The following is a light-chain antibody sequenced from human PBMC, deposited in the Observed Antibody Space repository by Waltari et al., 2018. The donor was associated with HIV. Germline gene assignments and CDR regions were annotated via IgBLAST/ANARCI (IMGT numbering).Light chain of an antibody. CDR1: HNVASY. J-gene: IGKJ2*01. CDR3: QQTYSIPYT. V-gene: IGKV1-39*01. CDR2: ASS. Sequence: DIQVTQSPSSLSAVVGDRVTVTCRASHNVASYLNWYHQQPGKAPKLLTFASSSVPSGAPSRFSASSSGPDSALTIANLQPEDFGSYYCQQTYSIPYTFGQGTKLHIK.